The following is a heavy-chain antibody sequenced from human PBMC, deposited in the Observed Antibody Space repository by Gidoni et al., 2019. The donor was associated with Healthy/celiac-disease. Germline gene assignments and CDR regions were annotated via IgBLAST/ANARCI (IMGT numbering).Heavy chain of an antibody. D-gene: IGHD2-2*01. V-gene: IGHV3-21*01. J-gene: IGHJ4*02. CDR3: ARIGGSSVFQEYYFDY. CDR1: GFTFSSYS. CDR2: ISSSSSYI. Sequence: EVQLVESGGGLVKPGGSLRLSCAASGFTFSSYSMNWVRQAPGKGLEWVSSISSSSSYIYYADSVKGRFTISRDNAKNSLYLQMNSLRAEDTAVYYCARIGGSSVFQEYYFDYWGQGTLVTVSS.